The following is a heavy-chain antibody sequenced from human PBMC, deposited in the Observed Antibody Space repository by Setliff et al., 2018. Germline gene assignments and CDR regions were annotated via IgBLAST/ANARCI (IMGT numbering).Heavy chain of an antibody. CDR2: MNQDGSER. J-gene: IGHJ3*02. CDR3: ARRFTYHAFDI. CDR1: GFTFSNYW. Sequence: GGSLRLSCAASGFTFSNYWMSWVRQAPGKGLEWVANMNQDGSERYFVDSVKGRFTISRDNAKNSLYLQMNSLRAEDTAVYYCARRFTYHAFDIWGQGTVVTVSS. D-gene: IGHD3-3*01. V-gene: IGHV3-7*01.